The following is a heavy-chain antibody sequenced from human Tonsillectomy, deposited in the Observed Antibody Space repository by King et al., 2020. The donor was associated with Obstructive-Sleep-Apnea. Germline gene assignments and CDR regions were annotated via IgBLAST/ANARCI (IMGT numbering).Heavy chain of an antibody. CDR1: GGSIRSYY. V-gene: IGHV4-4*07. Sequence: VQLQESGPGLVKPSETLSLTCDVSGGSIRSYYWNWIRQPAGKGLEWIGRVYSGGSTKYNPSLQSRVSMSADTSSNLFSLRLHSVTAADTAVYYCARDTYLDSSGYYSFAFDVWGQGILVTVSS. CDR3: ARDTYLDSSGYYSFAFDV. D-gene: IGHD3-22*01. CDR2: VYSGGST. J-gene: IGHJ4*01.